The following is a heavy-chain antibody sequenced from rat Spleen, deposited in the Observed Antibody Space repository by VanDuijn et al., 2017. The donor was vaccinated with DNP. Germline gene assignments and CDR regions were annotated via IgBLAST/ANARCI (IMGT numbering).Heavy chain of an antibody. CDR2: ISSGGST. CDR3: TRERGYGGNQPLLDY. Sequence: QVQLKESGPGLVQPSQTLSLTCTVSGFSLPSYGVSWVRQPPGKGLEWIAAISSGGSTYYNSALKSRLSISRDTSKSQVFLKMNSLQTEDTAIYFCTRERGYGGNQPLLDYWGQGVMVTVSS. D-gene: IGHD1-11*01. J-gene: IGHJ2*01. CDR1: GFSLPSYG. V-gene: IGHV2S12*01.